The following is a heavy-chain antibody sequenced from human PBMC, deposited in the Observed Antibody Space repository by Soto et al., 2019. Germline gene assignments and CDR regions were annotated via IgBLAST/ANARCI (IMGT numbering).Heavy chain of an antibody. CDR3: ARGLITGSHYSGGWYYFDS. CDR2: INHSGSA. V-gene: IGHV4-34*01. Sequence: QVQLQQSGAGLLKPSETLSLTCAVYGESFSAYIWTWIRQTPGKVLQWIGQINHSGSASYNPSLKSRVTISVHTSNSQFSLALSSVTAADTAVYYCARGLITGSHYSGGWYYFDSWGQGTQVTVSS. D-gene: IGHD6-19*01. CDR1: GESFSAYI. J-gene: IGHJ4*02.